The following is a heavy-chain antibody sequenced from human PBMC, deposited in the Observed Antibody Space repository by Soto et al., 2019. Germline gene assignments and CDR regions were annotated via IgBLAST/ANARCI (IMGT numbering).Heavy chain of an antibody. Sequence: NPSETLSLTCTVSGGSVSSGSYYWSWIRQPPGKGLEWIGYIYYSGSTNYNPSLKSRVTISVDTSKNQFSLKLSSVTAADTAVYYCAREVGYCSSTSCYGNYYGMDVWGQGTTVTVSS. V-gene: IGHV4-61*01. D-gene: IGHD2-2*01. CDR1: GGSVSSGSYY. CDR3: AREVGYCSSTSCYGNYYGMDV. J-gene: IGHJ6*02. CDR2: IYYSGST.